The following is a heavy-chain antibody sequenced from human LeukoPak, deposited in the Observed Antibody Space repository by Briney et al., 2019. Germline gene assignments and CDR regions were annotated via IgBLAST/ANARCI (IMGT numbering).Heavy chain of an antibody. J-gene: IGHJ4*02. CDR2: ISAYNGNT. V-gene: IGHV1-18*01. CDR3: ARDGQQWSLVDY. CDR1: GYTFTSYG. D-gene: IGHD6-19*01. Sequence: ASVKVSCKASGYTFTSYGISWVRQAPGQGLEWMGWISAYNGNTNYAQKLQGRVTMTTDTSTSTACMELRSLRSDDTAVYYCARDGQQWSLVDYWGQGTLVTVYS.